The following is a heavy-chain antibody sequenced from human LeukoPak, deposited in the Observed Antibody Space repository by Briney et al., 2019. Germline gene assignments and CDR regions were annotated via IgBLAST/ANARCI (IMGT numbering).Heavy chain of an antibody. CDR1: GGSISSGSYY. CDR3: ARLGITITFGGVIVGFDY. Sequence: PSQTLSLTCSVSGGSISSGSYYWSWIRQPAGKGLEWIGRIYTTEKTNYNPSLKSRVTISLDTSKNQFSLKLTSVTAADTAVYYCARLGITITFGGVIVGFDYWGQGTLVTVSS. J-gene: IGHJ4*02. D-gene: IGHD3-16*02. V-gene: IGHV4-61*02. CDR2: IYTTEKT.